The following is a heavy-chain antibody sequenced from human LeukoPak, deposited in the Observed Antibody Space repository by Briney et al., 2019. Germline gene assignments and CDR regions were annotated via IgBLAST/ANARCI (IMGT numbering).Heavy chain of an antibody. CDR2: IRYDGSNK. V-gene: IGHV3-30*02. J-gene: IGHJ4*02. CDR3: AKYLQLAQTFDY. Sequence: GGSLRLSCAASGFTFSSYGMHWVRQAPVKGLEWVAFIRYDGSNKYYADSVKGRFTISRDNSKNTLYLQMNSLRAEDTAVYYCAKYLQLAQTFDYWGQGTLVTVSS. CDR1: GFTFSSYG. D-gene: IGHD6-6*01.